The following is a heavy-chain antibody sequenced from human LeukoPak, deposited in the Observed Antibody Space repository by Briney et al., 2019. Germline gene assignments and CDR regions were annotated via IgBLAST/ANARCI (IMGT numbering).Heavy chain of an antibody. J-gene: IGHJ4*02. D-gene: IGHD6-13*01. V-gene: IGHV4-59*01. Sequence: SETLSLTCTVSGGSISSYYWSWIRQPPGKGLEWIGYIYYSGSTNYNPSLKSRVTISVDTSKNQFSLKLSSVTAADTAVYYCARDNTSSWGEYYFDYWGQGTLVTVSS. CDR3: ARDNTSSWGEYYFDY. CDR2: IYYSGST. CDR1: GGSISSYY.